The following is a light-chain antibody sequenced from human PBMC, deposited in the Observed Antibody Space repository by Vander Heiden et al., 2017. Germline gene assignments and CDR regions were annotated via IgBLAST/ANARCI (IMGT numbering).Light chain of an antibody. V-gene: IGKV2-30*02. Sequence: DVVMTQSPLSLPVTLGQPASISCRSSQTFVHSDGNTYLNWFHQRPGQSPRRLIYKVSNRDSGVPDRFSGSGSGTDFTLRISRVEAEDVGVYYCRQGAHWPWTFGQGTKVEIK. CDR3: RQGAHWPWT. CDR1: QTFVHSDGNTY. J-gene: IGKJ1*01. CDR2: KVS.